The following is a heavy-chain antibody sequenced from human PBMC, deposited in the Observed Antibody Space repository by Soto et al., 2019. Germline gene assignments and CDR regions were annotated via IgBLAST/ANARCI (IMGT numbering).Heavy chain of an antibody. CDR1: GYTFSGYY. D-gene: IGHD1-26*01. CDR3: ARDSKSTSGSYDFDY. J-gene: IGHJ4*01. CDR2: INPNSGGT. Sequence: GASVKVSCKASGYTFSGYYMHWVRQAPGQGLEWMGWINPNSGGTNYAQKFQGRVTMTRDTSISTAYMELSRLRYDDTAVYFCARDSKSTSGSYDFDYWGHGTLVTASS. V-gene: IGHV1-2*02.